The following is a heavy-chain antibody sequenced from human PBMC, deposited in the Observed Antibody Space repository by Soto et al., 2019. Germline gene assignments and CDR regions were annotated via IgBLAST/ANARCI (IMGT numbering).Heavy chain of an antibody. J-gene: IGHJ6*02. D-gene: IGHD2-15*01. V-gene: IGHV3-30*04. CDR2: ISYDGRNK. CDR1: GFTFSSYA. Sequence: GGSLRLSCAASGFTFSSYAMHWVRQAPGKWLEWVAVISYDGRNKYYADSVKGRFTISRDNSKNTLYLEMNSLRVEDTAVYHCVRDTAYCSGGTCYSSHDMDVWGQGXTVTVSS. CDR3: VRDTAYCSGGTCYSSHDMDV.